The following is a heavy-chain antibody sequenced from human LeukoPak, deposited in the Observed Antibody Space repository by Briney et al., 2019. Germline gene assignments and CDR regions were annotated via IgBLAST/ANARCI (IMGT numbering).Heavy chain of an antibody. Sequence: ASVKVSCKASGYTFTGYYMHWVRQAPGQGLEWMGWINPNSGGTNYAQKFQGRVTMTRDTSISTAYMELSRLRSDDTAVYYCVRDIAAAGTGWFDPWGQGTLVTVSS. CDR1: GYTFTGYY. V-gene: IGHV1-2*02. D-gene: IGHD6-13*01. CDR3: VRDIAAAGTGWFDP. J-gene: IGHJ5*02. CDR2: INPNSGGT.